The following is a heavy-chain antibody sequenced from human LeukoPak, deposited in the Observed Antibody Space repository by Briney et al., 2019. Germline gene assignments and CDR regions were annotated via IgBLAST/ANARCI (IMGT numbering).Heavy chain of an antibody. CDR3: AKTAGGGPPRPFDY. CDR1: GFTFSTSA. D-gene: IGHD3-10*01. Sequence: PWGSLRLSCAASGFTFSTSAMTWVRQAPGKGLEWVSSISTTVTNTYYADSVKGRFTISRDNSKNTLYLQMNSLRAEDTAVYYRAKTAGGGPPRPFDYWGQGTLVTVSS. CDR2: ISTTVTNT. V-gene: IGHV3-23*01. J-gene: IGHJ4*02.